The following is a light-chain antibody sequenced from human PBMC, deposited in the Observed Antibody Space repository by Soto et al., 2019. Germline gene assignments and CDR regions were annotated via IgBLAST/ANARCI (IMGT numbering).Light chain of an antibody. CDR3: QGYGTSLYT. CDR1: QSDSSSY. CDR2: DAS. Sequence: EIVLTQSPGTLSLSPGERATLSCRASQSDSSSYLAWYQKKPGQAPRLLIYDASSRATGIPDRFSGRGAGTDFTLTISRLEPEDFAVYYCQGYGTSLYTFGQGNKLEIK. J-gene: IGKJ2*01. V-gene: IGKV3-20*01.